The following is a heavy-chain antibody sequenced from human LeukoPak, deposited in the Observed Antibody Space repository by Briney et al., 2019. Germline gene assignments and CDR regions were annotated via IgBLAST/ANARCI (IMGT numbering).Heavy chain of an antibody. D-gene: IGHD6-19*01. CDR1: GFTFSSYG. V-gene: IGHV3-30*03. CDR3: ARGVRIAVAGYIDY. Sequence: PGRSLRLSCAASGFTFSSYGMHCVRQAPGKGLEWVAVISYDGSNKYYADSVKGRFTISRDNSKNTLYLQMNSLRAEDTAVYYCARGVRIAVAGYIDYWGQGTLVTVSS. J-gene: IGHJ4*02. CDR2: ISYDGSNK.